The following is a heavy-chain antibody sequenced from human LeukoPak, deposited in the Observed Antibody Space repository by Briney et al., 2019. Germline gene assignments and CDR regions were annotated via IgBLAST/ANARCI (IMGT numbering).Heavy chain of an antibody. CDR3: ANLCRICRGGFTDY. V-gene: IGHV4-34*01. CDR1: GGSFSGYY. Sequence: SETLSLTCAVYGGSFSGYYWSWIRQPPGKGLEWIGEIHHSGSTYYNPSLKSRATISVDTSKNQFSLKLSSVTAADTAVYYCANLCRICRGGFTDYWGQGTLVTVSS. D-gene: IGHD3-10*01. CDR2: IHHSGST. J-gene: IGHJ4*02.